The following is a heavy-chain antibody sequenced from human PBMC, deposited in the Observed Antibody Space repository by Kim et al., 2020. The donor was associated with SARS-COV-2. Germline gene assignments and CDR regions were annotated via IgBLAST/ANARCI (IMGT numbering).Heavy chain of an antibody. V-gene: IGHV1-69*04. CDR2: IIPILGIA. CDR3: ARAKAYCSSTSCYVDWFDP. CDR1: GGTFSSYA. D-gene: IGHD2-2*01. Sequence: SVKVSCKASGGTFSSYAISWVRQAPGQGLEWMGRIIPILGIANYAQKFQGRVTITADKSTSTAYMELSSLRSEDTAVYYCARAKAYCSSTSCYVDWFDPWGQGTRGTVSS. J-gene: IGHJ5*02.